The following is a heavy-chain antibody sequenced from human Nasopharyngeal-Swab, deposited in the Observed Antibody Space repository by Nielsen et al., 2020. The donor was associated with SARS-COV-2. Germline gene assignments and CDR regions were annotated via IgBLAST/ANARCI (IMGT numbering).Heavy chain of an antibody. V-gene: IGHV4-34*01. CDR2: INHSGST. J-gene: IGHJ6*02. Sequence: SETLSLTCAVYGWSFRGYYWSWIRQPPGKGLEWIGEINHSGSTNYNPSLKSRVSISVDTSKNQFSLNLSSVTAADTAVYYCARVGQLVLRYYYYYGMDVWGQGTTVTVSS. CDR3: ARVGQLVLRYYYYYGMDV. D-gene: IGHD6-6*01. CDR1: GWSFRGYY.